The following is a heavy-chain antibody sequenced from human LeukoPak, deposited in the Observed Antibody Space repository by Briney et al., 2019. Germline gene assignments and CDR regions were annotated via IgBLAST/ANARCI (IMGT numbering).Heavy chain of an antibody. J-gene: IGHJ5*02. CDR1: GGSFSGYY. Sequence: SETLSLTCAVYGGSFSGYYWSWTRQPAGKGLEWIGRIYNSGSTNYNPSLKSRVTMSLDTSKNQVSLKLSSVTAADTAVYYCARDRGSGSEGFDPWGQGTLVTVSS. D-gene: IGHD3-10*01. CDR3: ARDRGSGSEGFDP. V-gene: IGHV4-4*07. CDR2: IYNSGST.